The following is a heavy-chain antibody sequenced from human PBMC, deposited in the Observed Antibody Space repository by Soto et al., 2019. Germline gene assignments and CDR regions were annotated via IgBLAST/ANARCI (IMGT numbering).Heavy chain of an antibody. CDR2: INPSGGST. CDR1: GYTFTTYY. J-gene: IGHJ5*02. D-gene: IGHD6-19*01. V-gene: IGHV1-46*03. Sequence: NLLASVKVSCKAPGYTFTTYYMHWVRQAPGQGLEWMGIINPSGGSTSYAQKFQGRVTMTRDTSTSTVYMELSSLRSEDTAVYYCARDARDHLAVAYNWFDPWGQGTLVTVSS. CDR3: ARDARDHLAVAYNWFDP.